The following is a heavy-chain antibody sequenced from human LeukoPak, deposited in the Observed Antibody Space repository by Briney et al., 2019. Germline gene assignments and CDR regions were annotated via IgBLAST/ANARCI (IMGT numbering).Heavy chain of an antibody. D-gene: IGHD4-17*01. J-gene: IGHJ4*02. Sequence: GGSLRLSCAASGFTFSSHSIYWVRQAPGKGLEWVSYVSGSGTTKYYGDSVRGRFTISRDNAKNSLYLQMNSLRDEDTAVYYCARSATRTVSHIDYWGQGTLVTVSS. CDR3: ARSATRTVSHIDY. CDR1: GFTFSSHS. V-gene: IGHV3-48*02. CDR2: VSGSGTTK.